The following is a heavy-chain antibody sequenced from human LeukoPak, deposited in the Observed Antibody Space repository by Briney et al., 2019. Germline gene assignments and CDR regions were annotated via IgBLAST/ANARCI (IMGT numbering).Heavy chain of an antibody. CDR3: ARATYYYDSSGYYYPTYYYYYYMDV. CDR1: GGSISSGDYY. CDR2: IYYSGST. D-gene: IGHD3-22*01. V-gene: IGHV4-61*08. Sequence: SQTLSLTCTVSGGSISSGDYYWSWIRQPPGKGLEWIGYIYYSGSTNYNPSLKSRVTISVDTSKNQFSLKLSSVTAADTAVYYCARATYYYDSSGYYYPTYYYYYYMDVWGKGTTVTVSS. J-gene: IGHJ6*03.